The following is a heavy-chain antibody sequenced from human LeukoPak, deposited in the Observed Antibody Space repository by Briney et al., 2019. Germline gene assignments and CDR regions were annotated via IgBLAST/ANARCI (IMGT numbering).Heavy chain of an antibody. CDR2: IYHSGST. V-gene: IGHV4-38-2*02. D-gene: IGHD2-21*01. CDR3: ARRFPSWFDP. J-gene: IGHJ5*02. CDR1: GYSISSGYY. Sequence: SETLSLTCTVSGYSISSGYYWGWIRQPPGKGLEWIGGIYHSGSTYYNPSLKSRVTISVDTSKNQFSLKLSSVTAADTAVYYCARRFPSWFDPWGQGTLVTVSS.